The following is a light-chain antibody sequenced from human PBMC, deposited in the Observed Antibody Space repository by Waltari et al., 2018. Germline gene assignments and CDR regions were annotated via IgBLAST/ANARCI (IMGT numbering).Light chain of an antibody. V-gene: IGLV3-21*04. J-gene: IGLJ2*01. CDR3: QAWHTGTSHVV. Sequence: SYVLTQPPSVSVAPGMKDRITGEGTEIASKRFHWYQQKPGQAPVLVMYYNSDRPSGIPERFSGSNSGNTATLTITRVEAGDEADYYCQAWHTGTSHVVFGGGTKLTVL. CDR1: EIASKR. CDR2: YNS.